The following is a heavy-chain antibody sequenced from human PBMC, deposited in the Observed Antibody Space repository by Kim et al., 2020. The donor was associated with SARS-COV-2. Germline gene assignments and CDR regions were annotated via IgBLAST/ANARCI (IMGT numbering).Heavy chain of an antibody. CDR1: GYTFTDYY. J-gene: IGHJ5*02. D-gene: IGHD3-3*02. CDR3: ARGGHIYIYGGDWFDP. Sequence: ASVKVSCKASGYTFTDYYLQWLRQAPGQGLEWMGRIDPKSGGPYYAQNFKGSVAMTRDTSINTAYLELSSLTSDDTAVYYCARGGHIYIYGGDWFDPWGQGTLVIVSS. V-gene: IGHV1-2*06. CDR2: IDPKSGGP.